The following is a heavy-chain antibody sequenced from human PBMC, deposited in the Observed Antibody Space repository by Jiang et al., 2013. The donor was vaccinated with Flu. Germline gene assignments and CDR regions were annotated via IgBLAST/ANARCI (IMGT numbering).Heavy chain of an antibody. CDR3: ARRSEAVTGTWAFDL. D-gene: IGHD6-19*01. Sequence: KPTQTLTLTCTFSGFSLNTSGMCVSWIRQPPGKALEWLALIDWDDDKYYSASLKTRLSIAKDTSKNHVVLTVTNMGPMDTGTYYCARRSEAVTGTWAFDLWGQGTLVTVSS. V-gene: IGHV2-70*01. CDR1: GFSLNTSGMC. J-gene: IGHJ4*02. CDR2: IDWDDDK.